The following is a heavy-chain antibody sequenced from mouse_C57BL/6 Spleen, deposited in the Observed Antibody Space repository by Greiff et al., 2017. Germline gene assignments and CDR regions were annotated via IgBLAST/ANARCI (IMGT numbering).Heavy chain of an antibody. J-gene: IGHJ1*03. CDR1: GFSLTSYG. CDR3: AKRDGYYDYWYFDV. D-gene: IGHD2-3*01. Sequence: VNVVESGPGLVAPSQSLSITCTVSGFSLTSYGVSWVRQPPGTGLEWLGVIWGDGSTNYHSALISRLSISKDNSKSQVFLKLNSLQTDDTATYYCAKRDGYYDYWYFDVWGTGTTVTVSS. CDR2: IWGDGST. V-gene: IGHV2-3*01.